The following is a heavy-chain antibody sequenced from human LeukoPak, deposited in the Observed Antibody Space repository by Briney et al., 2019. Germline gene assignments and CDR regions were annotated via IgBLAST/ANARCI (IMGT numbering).Heavy chain of an antibody. CDR1: GFTFSDYY. V-gene: IGHV3-11*03. CDR2: ISSSSSYT. J-gene: IGHJ4*02. CDR3: AKRGLGMITFGGVPFDY. D-gene: IGHD3-16*01. Sequence: PGGSLRLSCAASGFTFSDYYMSWIRQAPGKGLEWVSFISSSSSYTNYADSVKGRFTISRDNTKNSLYLQMNSLRAEDTAVYYCAKRGLGMITFGGVPFDYWGQGTLVTVSS.